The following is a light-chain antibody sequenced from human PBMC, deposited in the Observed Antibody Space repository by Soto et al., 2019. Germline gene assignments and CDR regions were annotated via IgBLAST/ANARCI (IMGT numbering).Light chain of an antibody. V-gene: IGKV3-15*01. Sequence: IVLTQSPGTLSLSPGERTTLSCRASQSISRYLAWYQQKPGQGPRLLIYDTSTRATGVPTRFSGSRSGAEFTLTISRLEPEDFAVYYCQQDYNLPPFGGGTKVDIK. CDR1: QSISRY. J-gene: IGKJ4*01. CDR3: QQDYNLPP. CDR2: DTS.